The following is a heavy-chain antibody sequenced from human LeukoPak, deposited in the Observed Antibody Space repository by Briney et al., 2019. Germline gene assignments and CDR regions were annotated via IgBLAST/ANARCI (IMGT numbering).Heavy chain of an antibody. CDR3: ATGGGSYPTNGYYYYYGMDV. CDR2: FDPEDGET. V-gene: IGHV1-24*01. Sequence: ASVKVSCKVSGYTLTELSMHWVRQAPGKGLEWMGGFDPEDGETIYAQKFKGRVTMTEDTSTDTAYMELSSLRSEDTAVYYCATGGGSYPTNGYYYYYGMDVWGQGTTVTVSS. J-gene: IGHJ6*02. D-gene: IGHD1-26*01. CDR1: GYTLTELS.